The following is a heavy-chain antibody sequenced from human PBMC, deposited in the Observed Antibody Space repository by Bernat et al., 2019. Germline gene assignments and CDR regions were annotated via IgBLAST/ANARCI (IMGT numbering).Heavy chain of an antibody. D-gene: IGHD5-12*01. J-gene: IGHJ4*02. Sequence: EVELVESGGTLVQPGGSLRLSCAASGFMFTKYAMHWVRQVPGKGPEYLSSILGSGDSTQYANSVKGRFIISRDNSKNTLYLHMGSLRPDDMAVYYCARDKDGGYAFDHWGQGTLVTVSS. CDR3: ARDKDGGYAFDH. CDR2: ILGSGDST. CDR1: GFMFTKYA. V-gene: IGHV3-64*01.